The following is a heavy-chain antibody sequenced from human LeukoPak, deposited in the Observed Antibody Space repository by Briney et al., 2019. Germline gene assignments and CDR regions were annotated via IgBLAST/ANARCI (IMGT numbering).Heavy chain of an antibody. J-gene: IGHJ3*02. CDR3: AREIAAAGVFGDDAFDI. CDR2: IWYDGSSI. Sequence: GRSLRLSCAASGFTFSSHTMHWVRQAPGKGLEWVAIIWYDGSSIYYADSVKGRFTISRDNSKNTLYLQMNSLRAEDTAVYYCAREIAAAGVFGDDAFDIWGQGTMVTVSS. CDR1: GFTFSSHT. D-gene: IGHD6-13*01. V-gene: IGHV3-33*01.